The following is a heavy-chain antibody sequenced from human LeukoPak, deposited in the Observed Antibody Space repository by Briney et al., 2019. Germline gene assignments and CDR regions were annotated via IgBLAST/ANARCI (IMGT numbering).Heavy chain of an antibody. CDR3: ATISSPLDY. V-gene: IGHV3-7*01. CDR2: IKKDGSER. Sequence: GGSLRLSCAASGFTLSGYWRSWVRQAPGKGLEWVANIKKDGSERYYVDFGKGRFTISRDNAKNSVYLQMNSLRVEDTAMYYCATISSPLDYWGQGTLVTVSS. CDR1: GFTLSGYW. J-gene: IGHJ4*02. D-gene: IGHD2-15*01.